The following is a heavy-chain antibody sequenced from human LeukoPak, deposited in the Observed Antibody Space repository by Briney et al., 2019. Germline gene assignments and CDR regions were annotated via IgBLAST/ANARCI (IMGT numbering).Heavy chain of an antibody. CDR3: ARVTVVPAAMTSYYYYMDV. CDR2: IYYSGST. Sequence: SETLSLTCTVSGGSISSSSYYWGWIRQPPGKGLEWIGSIYYSGSTYYNPPLKSRVTISVDTSKNQFSLKLSSVTAADTAVYYCARVTVVPAAMTSYYYYMDVWGKGTTVTVSS. V-gene: IGHV4-39*01. CDR1: GGSISSSSYY. D-gene: IGHD2-2*01. J-gene: IGHJ6*03.